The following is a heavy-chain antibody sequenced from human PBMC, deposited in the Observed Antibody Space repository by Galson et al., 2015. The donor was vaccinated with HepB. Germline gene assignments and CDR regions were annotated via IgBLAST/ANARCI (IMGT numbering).Heavy chain of an antibody. CDR3: ARSSRDGYNYPFDY. CDR2: ISSNGGST. Sequence: SLRLSCAASGFTFSSYGMHWVRQAPGKGLEYVSAISSNGGSTYYADSVKGRFTISRDNSKNTLYLQMGSLRAEDMAVYYCARSSRDGYNYPFDYWGQGTLVTVSS. V-gene: IGHV3-64*02. CDR1: GFTFSSYG. J-gene: IGHJ4*02. D-gene: IGHD5-24*01.